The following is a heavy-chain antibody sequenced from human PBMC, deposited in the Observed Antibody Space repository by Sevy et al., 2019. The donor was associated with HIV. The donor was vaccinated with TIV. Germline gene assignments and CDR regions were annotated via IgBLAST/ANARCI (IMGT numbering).Heavy chain of an antibody. CDR1: GYTLSELS. J-gene: IGHJ4*02. CDR2: FDPEDGET. Sequence: ASVKVSCKVFGYTLSELSMHRVRQTPGKGLEWMGSFDPEDGETIYAKKFQGRVAMTEDTSTDTAYMELRSLRSEDTAVFYCAITKDYYDNSGYPFDYWGQGTLVTVSS. CDR3: AITKDYYDNSGYPFDY. D-gene: IGHD3-22*01. V-gene: IGHV1-24*01.